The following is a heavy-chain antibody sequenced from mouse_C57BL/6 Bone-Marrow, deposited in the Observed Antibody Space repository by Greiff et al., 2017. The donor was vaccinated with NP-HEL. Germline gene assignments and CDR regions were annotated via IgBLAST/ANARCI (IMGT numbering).Heavy chain of an antibody. CDR3: ARWIYDPGDYFDY. CDR1: GYTFTNYW. D-gene: IGHD2-3*01. J-gene: IGHJ2*01. Sequence: QVQLQQSGAELVRPGTSVKMSCKASGYTFTNYWIGWAKQRPGHGLEWIGDIYPGGGYTNYNEKFKGKATLTADKSSSTAYMQFSSLTSEDSAIYYCARWIYDPGDYFDYWGQGTTLTVSS. CDR2: IYPGGGYT. V-gene: IGHV1-63*01.